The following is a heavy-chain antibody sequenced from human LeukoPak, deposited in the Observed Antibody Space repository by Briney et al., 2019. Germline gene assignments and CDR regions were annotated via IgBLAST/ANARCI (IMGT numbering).Heavy chain of an antibody. J-gene: IGHJ4*02. CDR3: ARDRAGGNSPYGY. V-gene: IGHV3-53*01. CDR1: GFTVSSNY. CDR2: IFSSGNT. D-gene: IGHD4-23*01. Sequence: GGSLRLSCAASGFTVSSNYMSWVRQAPGEGLRWVSFIFSSGNTYYADSVKGRFTTSRDNSKNTLYLQMNSLTAEDTAVYYCARDRAGGNSPYGYWGRGTLVSVSS.